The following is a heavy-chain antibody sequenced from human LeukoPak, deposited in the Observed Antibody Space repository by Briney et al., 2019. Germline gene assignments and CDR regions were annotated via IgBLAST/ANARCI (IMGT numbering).Heavy chain of an antibody. CDR3: ARSGVAGPPMGWFDP. CDR2: ISSSSYI. CDR1: GFTFSSYS. D-gene: IGHD6-19*01. J-gene: IGHJ5*02. Sequence: SGGSLRLSCAASGFTFSSYSMNWVRQAPGKGLEWVSSISSSSYIYYADSVKGRFTISRDNAENSLYLQMNSLRAEDTAVYYCARSGVAGPPMGWFDPWGQGTLVTVSS. V-gene: IGHV3-21*01.